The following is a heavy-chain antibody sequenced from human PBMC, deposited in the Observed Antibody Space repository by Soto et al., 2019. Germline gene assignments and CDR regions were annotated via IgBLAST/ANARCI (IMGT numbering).Heavy chain of an antibody. J-gene: IGHJ4*02. Sequence: QVQLVESGGGVVQPGRSLRLSCAASGFTFSSYGMHWVRQAPGKGLEWVAVIWYDGSNKYYADSVKGRFTISRDNSKNTLYLQMNSLRAEDTAVYYCARDNEGGDDYGDEGGYWGQGTLVTVSS. CDR1: GFTFSSYG. CDR3: ARDNEGGDDYGDEGGY. D-gene: IGHD4-17*01. CDR2: IWYDGSNK. V-gene: IGHV3-33*01.